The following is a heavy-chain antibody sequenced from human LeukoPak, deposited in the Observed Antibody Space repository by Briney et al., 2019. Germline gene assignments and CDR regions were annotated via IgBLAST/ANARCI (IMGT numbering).Heavy chain of an antibody. CDR2: IYPGDSDT. Sequence: GESLKISCKGSGYSFTSYWIGWVRQMPGKGLEWMGIIYPGDSDTSYSQSFQGQVTISADKSISTAYLQWSSLKASDTAMYYCASLLIRSGWYYFDYWGQGTLVTVSS. V-gene: IGHV5-51*01. J-gene: IGHJ4*02. CDR1: GYSFTSYW. D-gene: IGHD6-19*01. CDR3: ASLLIRSGWYYFDY.